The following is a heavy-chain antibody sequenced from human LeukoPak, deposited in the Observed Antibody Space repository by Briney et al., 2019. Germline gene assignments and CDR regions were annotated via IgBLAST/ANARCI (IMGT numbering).Heavy chain of an antibody. J-gene: IGHJ6*03. CDR3: ARDISGKKRNVDIVATTPYYYYYYMDV. Sequence: PSETLSLTCTVSGGSISIYYWNWIRQPAGKRLEWIGRIFTSGITNYNPSLKSRVTMSVDTSKNQFSLKLSSLTAADTAVYYCARDISGKKRNVDIVATTPYYYYYYMDVWGKGTTVTVSS. V-gene: IGHV4-4*07. CDR2: IFTSGIT. D-gene: IGHD5-12*01. CDR1: GGSISIYY.